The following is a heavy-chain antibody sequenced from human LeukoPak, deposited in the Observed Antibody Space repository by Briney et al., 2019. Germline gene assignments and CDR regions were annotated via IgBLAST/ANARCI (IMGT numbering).Heavy chain of an antibody. J-gene: IGHJ4*02. CDR3: ARHRYGDVYHFDL. CDR1: GDSIGSYY. CDR2: IYYTGST. D-gene: IGHD3-9*01. V-gene: IGHV4-59*08. Sequence: SETLSLICTVSGDSIGSYYWSWIRQPPGKGLEWIGHIYYTGSTNYKPSLKSRATISVDTSKDQFSLRLRSATAADTAIYYCARHRYGDVYHFDLWGQGTLVTVSS.